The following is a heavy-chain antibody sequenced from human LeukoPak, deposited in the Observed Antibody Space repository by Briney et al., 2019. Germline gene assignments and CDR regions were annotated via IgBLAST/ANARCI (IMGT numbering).Heavy chain of an antibody. CDR2: ISSSSSYI. CDR3: ARDPGIVVVIDDAFDI. Sequence: GGSLRLSCAASGFTSSNYSMNWVRQAPGKGLEWVSSISSSSSYIFYADSVMGRFTISRDNAKNSLYLQMNSLRAEDTAVYYCARDPGIVVVIDDAFDIWGQGTMVTVSS. J-gene: IGHJ3*02. V-gene: IGHV3-21*01. CDR1: GFTSSNYS. D-gene: IGHD3-22*01.